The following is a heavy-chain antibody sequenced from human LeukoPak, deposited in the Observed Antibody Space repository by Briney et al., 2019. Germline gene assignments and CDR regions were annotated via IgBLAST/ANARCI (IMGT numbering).Heavy chain of an antibody. V-gene: IGHV1-18*01. CDR1: GYTFTSYG. CDR2: ISAYNGNT. Sequence: ASVKVSCKASGYTFTSYGISWVRQAPGQGLEWMGWISAYNGNTNYAQKLQGRVTMTTDTSTSTAYTELRSLRSDDTAVYYCARDFAVPHYGDLDYWGQGTLVTVSS. J-gene: IGHJ4*02. CDR3: ARDFAVPHYGDLDY. D-gene: IGHD4-17*01.